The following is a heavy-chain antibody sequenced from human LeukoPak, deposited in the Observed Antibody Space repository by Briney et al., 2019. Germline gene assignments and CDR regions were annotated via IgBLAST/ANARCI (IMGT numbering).Heavy chain of an antibody. CDR2: IYYSGST. Sequence: PSETLSLTCTVSGGSISSFYWSWIRQPPGKGLEWIGYIYYSGSTNYNPSLKSRVTISVDTSKNQFSLKLSSVTAADTAVYYCARVLYYDFWSGPYYFDYWGQGTLVTVSS. V-gene: IGHV4-59*01. D-gene: IGHD3-3*01. CDR3: ARVLYYDFWSGPYYFDY. CDR1: GGSISSFY. J-gene: IGHJ4*02.